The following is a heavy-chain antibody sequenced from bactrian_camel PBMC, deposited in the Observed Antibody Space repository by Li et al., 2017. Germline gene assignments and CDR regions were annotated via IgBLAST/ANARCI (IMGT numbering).Heavy chain of an antibody. CDR1: GYTVSNAC. Sequence: VQLVESGGGSVQAGESVRLSCVASGYTVSNACMGWFRQPPGKEREGVATIYRGRGTTYYADSVKGRFTISRDNAKNTLYLQLNSLKTDDTAMYYCARRGGRLQYNDWGQGTQVTVS. CDR2: IYRGRGTT. J-gene: IGHJ4*01. V-gene: IGHV3S40*01. D-gene: IGHD3*01. CDR3: ARRGGRLQYND.